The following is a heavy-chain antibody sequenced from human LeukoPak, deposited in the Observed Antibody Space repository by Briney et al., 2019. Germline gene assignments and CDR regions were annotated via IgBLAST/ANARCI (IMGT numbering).Heavy chain of an antibody. J-gene: IGHJ4*02. CDR3: ARMRFGEFALGY. D-gene: IGHD3-10*01. V-gene: IGHV4-59*01. Sequence: PSETLSLTCTVSGGSISSYYWSWIWQPPGKGLEWIGYIYYSGSTNYNPSLKSRVTISVDTSKNQFSLKLSSVTAADTAVYYCARMRFGEFALGYWGQGTLVTVSS. CDR1: GGSISSYY. CDR2: IYYSGST.